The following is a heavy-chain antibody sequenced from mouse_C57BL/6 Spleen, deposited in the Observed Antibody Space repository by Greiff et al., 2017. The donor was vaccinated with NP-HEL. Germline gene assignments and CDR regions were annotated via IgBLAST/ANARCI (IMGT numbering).Heavy chain of an antibody. V-gene: IGHV5-6*01. CDR2: ISSGGSYT. CDR1: GFTFSSYG. CDR3: ARHIRGYFDV. J-gene: IGHJ1*03. Sequence: EVMLVESGGDLVKPGGSLKLSCAASGFTFSSYGMSWVRQTPDKRLEWVATISSGGSYTYYPDSVKGRFTISRDNAKNTLYLQMSSLKSEDTAMYYCARHIRGYFDVWGTGTTVTVSS.